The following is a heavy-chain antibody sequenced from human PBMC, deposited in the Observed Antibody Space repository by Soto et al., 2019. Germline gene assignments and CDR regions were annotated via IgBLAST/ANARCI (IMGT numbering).Heavy chain of an antibody. CDR3: ARDRWEFQLFYYGLDV. Sequence: PGVSLRLSCAASGFTFSNYGMHWVRQAPGKGLGWVAIIWYDGSNDYYVDSVKGRFTISRDNSKNTLSLQMNSLRAEDTAVYYCARDRWEFQLFYYGLDVWGQGTTVTVSS. D-gene: IGHD1-26*01. V-gene: IGHV3-33*01. CDR1: GFTFSNYG. CDR2: IWYDGSND. J-gene: IGHJ6*02.